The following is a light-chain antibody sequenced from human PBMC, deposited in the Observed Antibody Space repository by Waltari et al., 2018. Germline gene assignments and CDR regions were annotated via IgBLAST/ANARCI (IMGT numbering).Light chain of an antibody. CDR2: GAS. V-gene: IGKV3-20*01. J-gene: IGKJ1*01. CDR3: QQYGSTPWT. Sequence: EIVLTQSPGTLSLSPGERATLSCRASQCVSSRYLAWYQQKPGQAPRLLIYGASGRATGIPDRFSGSGSGTNFTVTISRLEPEDFAVYYCQQYGSTPWTFGQGTKVEIK. CDR1: QCVSSRY.